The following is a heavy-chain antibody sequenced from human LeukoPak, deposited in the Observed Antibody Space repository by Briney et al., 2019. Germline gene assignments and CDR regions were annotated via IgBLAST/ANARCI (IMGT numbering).Heavy chain of an antibody. J-gene: IGHJ4*02. Sequence: GGSLRLSCAASGFTFSSYGMHWVRQAPGKGLERVAFIRYDGSNKYYADSVKGRFIISRDNSKNTLYLQMNSLRVEDTAVYYCARVMGESALYDPFDYWGQGTLVTVSS. D-gene: IGHD3-16*02. CDR2: IRYDGSNK. CDR1: GFTFSSYG. CDR3: ARVMGESALYDPFDY. V-gene: IGHV3-30*02.